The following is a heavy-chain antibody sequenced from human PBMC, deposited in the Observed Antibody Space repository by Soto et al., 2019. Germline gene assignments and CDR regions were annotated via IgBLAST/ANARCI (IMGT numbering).Heavy chain of an antibody. J-gene: IGHJ4*02. CDR1: GFTVSSNY. D-gene: IGHD2-15*01. V-gene: IGHV3-66*01. CDR3: ARVNFGYCSGGSCPTTGYYFDY. Sequence: GGSLRLSCAASGFTVSSNYMSWVRQAPGKGLEWVSVIYSGGSTYYADSVKGRFTISRDNSKNTLYLQMNSLRAEDTAVYYCARVNFGYCSGGSCPTTGYYFDYWGQGTLVTVSS. CDR2: IYSGGST.